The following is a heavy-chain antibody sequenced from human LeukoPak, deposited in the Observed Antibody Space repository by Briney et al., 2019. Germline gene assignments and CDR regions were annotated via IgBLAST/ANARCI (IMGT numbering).Heavy chain of an antibody. D-gene: IGHD3-10*01. V-gene: IGHV4-59*01. CDR2: IYYSGST. CDR3: ARGLGGIIDGSGRPTALDY. CDR1: GGSISSYH. Sequence: SETLSLTCTVSGGSISSYHWSWIRQPLGKGLEWIGYIYYSGSTNYNPSLKSRVTISVDTSKNQFSLKLSSVTAADTAVYYCARGLGGIIDGSGRPTALDYWGQGTLVTVSS. J-gene: IGHJ4*02.